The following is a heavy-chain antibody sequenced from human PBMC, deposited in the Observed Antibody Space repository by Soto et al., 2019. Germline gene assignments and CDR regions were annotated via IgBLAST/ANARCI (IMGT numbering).Heavy chain of an antibody. CDR1: GGSFTSYS. J-gene: IGHJ6*03. D-gene: IGHD2-21*01. CDR2: IIPIQGKA. V-gene: IGHV1-69*02. CDR3: AKSLPFVGHGYMDV. Sequence: QVQLVQSGAELKKPGSSVKVSCEASGGSFTSYSFTWVRQAPGQGLEWMGRIIPIQGKANYALKFQDRGTITADRSTRTVYMELTSLSPEDTAVYFCAKSLPFVGHGYMDVWGKGTTVTVSS.